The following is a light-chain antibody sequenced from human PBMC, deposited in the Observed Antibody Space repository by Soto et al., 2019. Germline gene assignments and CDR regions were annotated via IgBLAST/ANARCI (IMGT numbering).Light chain of an antibody. CDR1: QKISSY. Sequence: LEFTVSRETLYLCARRRVTHYCRASQKISSYFIWYQQKPGQAPRLLIYDVSNMATGIPARFSGSGPGTEFSLTLSSLDPGDFAVYYCQQRSPWPRTFGQGTKVDIK. J-gene: IGKJ1*01. CDR2: DVS. V-gene: IGKV3-11*01. CDR3: QQRSPWPRT.